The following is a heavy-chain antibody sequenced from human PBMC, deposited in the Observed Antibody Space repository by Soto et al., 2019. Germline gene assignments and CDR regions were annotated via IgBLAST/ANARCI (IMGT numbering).Heavy chain of an antibody. V-gene: IGHV1-69*06. CDR2: ISPLSATT. J-gene: IGHJ6*02. Sequence: QVQLVQSGTEVKKPGSSVKVSCKASGCTLSDNAIRWVRQAPGQGLEWLGGISPLSATTNYAQKLQSRVTTAADRSTITASIEMTSLTSEDTAVSYCARGFDDREIVVVPAANPWYYGMDVWGQGTTVTVSS. D-gene: IGHD2-2*01. CDR1: GCTLSDNA. CDR3: ARGFDDREIVVVPAANPWYYGMDV.